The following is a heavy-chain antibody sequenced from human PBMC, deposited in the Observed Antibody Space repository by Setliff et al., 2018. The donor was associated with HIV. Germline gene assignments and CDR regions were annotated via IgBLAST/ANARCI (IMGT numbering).Heavy chain of an antibody. D-gene: IGHD3-22*01. CDR3: ARGGYHDSNGYPYYLDH. Sequence: GASVKVSCKASGYTFPDYAISWVRQAPGQGLEWIGIINPSSGIASYTQKVQDRVTLTRDTFVSTAYLELSSLRPADTALYYCARGGYHDSNGYPYYLDHWGQGTLVTVSS. CDR1: GYTFPDYA. CDR2: INPSSGIA. J-gene: IGHJ4*02. V-gene: IGHV1-8*02.